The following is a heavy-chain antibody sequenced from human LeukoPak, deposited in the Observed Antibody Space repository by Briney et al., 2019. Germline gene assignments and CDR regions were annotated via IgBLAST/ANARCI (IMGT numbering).Heavy chain of an antibody. CDR1: GYTLTELS. V-gene: IGHV1-24*01. Sequence: ASVKVSCKVSGYTLTELSMHWVRQAPGKGLEWMGGFDPEDGETIYAQKFQGRVTMTEDTSTDTAYMELSSLRSEDTAVYYCARELRFLEWGSRDNYYYMDVWGKGTTVTVSS. J-gene: IGHJ6*03. D-gene: IGHD3-3*01. CDR3: ARELRFLEWGSRDNYYYMDV. CDR2: FDPEDGET.